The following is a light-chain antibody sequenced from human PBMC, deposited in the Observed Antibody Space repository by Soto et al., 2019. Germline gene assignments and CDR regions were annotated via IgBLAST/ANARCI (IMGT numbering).Light chain of an antibody. CDR2: GAS. V-gene: IGKV3-20*01. Sequence: EIVLTQSPGTLSLSPGERGTLSCRASQTVRSSYLTWYQQKPGQAPRLLLYGASSRATGIPDRFSGSGSGTDFTLTISRLEPEDFAGYYCQHYGSSPPTFGQGTQVEIK. CDR3: QHYGSSPPT. CDR1: QTVRSSY. J-gene: IGKJ1*01.